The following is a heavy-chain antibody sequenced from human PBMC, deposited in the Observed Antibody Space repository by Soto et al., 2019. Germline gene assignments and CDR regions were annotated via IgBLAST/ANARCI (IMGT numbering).Heavy chain of an antibody. CDR2: ILPIFPPP. J-gene: IGHJ6*02. CDR1: GGTFGNSA. Sequence: QVQLVQSGAEVKKPGSSVTVSCKASGGTFGNSAISWVRQAPGQGLEWMGGILPIFPPPDYAQKLQGRVTITADESTGTAYMELTSLRSEDTAVYYCARDKDRQQLGGNYYYGIDDWGQGTTVTVSS. D-gene: IGHD3-3*02. CDR3: ARDKDRQQLGGNYYYGIDD. V-gene: IGHV1-69*12.